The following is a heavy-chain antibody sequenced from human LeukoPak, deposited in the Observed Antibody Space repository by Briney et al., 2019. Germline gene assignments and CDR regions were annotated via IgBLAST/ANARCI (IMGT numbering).Heavy chain of an antibody. CDR3: ARHQPRSITMVRGVIKGPDY. CDR2: IYYSGST. J-gene: IGHJ4*02. CDR1: GGSISSSSYY. D-gene: IGHD3-10*01. Sequence: KPSETLSLTCTVSGGSISSSSYYWGWIRQPPGKGLEWIGSIYYSGSTYYNPSLKSRVTISVDTSKNQFSLKLSSVTAADTAVYYCARHQPRSITMVRGVIKGPDYWGQGTLVTVSS. V-gene: IGHV4-39*01.